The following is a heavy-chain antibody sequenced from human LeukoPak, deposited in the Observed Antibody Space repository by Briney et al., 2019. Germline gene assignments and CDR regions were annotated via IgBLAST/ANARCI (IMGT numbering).Heavy chain of an antibody. CDR2: IYYSGST. D-gene: IGHD6-13*01. Sequence: SETLSLTCTVSGGSISSYYWSWIRQPPGKGLEWIGYIYYSGSTNYNPSLKSRVTISVDTSKNQISLKLSSVTAADTAVYYCARGPAAAGTFAFDIWGQGTMVTVSS. V-gene: IGHV4-59*08. CDR3: ARGPAAAGTFAFDI. J-gene: IGHJ3*02. CDR1: GGSISSYY.